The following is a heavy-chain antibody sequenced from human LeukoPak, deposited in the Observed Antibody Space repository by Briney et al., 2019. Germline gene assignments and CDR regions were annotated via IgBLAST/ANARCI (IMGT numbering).Heavy chain of an antibody. J-gene: IGHJ4*02. Sequence: GGSLRLSCAASGFTYISYSMNWVRQAPGKGLEWVSYISSISGTINYADSVKGRFTISVDNARNSLFLQMNSLRAEDTAVYYCARDHNYAFDYWGQGTLVTVSS. V-gene: IGHV3-48*01. CDR2: ISSISGTI. D-gene: IGHD5-18*01. CDR1: GFTYISYS. CDR3: ARDHNYAFDY.